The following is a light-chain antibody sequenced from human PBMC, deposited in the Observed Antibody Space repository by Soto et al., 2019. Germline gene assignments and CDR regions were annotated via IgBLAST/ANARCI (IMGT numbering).Light chain of an antibody. Sequence: DIQMTQSPSSLSASVGDRVTITCRASQSISSYLNWYQQKPGKAPKLLIYAASSLQSGVPSRFSGSGSGTDFTLTISSLQPEDFATYYFQQSYSTPWTFGHWTKLEIK. V-gene: IGKV1-39*01. CDR2: AAS. J-gene: IGKJ1*01. CDR3: QQSYSTPWT. CDR1: QSISSY.